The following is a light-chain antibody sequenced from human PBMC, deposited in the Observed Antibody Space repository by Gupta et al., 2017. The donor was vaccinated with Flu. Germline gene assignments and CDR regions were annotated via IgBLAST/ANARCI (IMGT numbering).Light chain of an antibody. V-gene: IGLV1-44*01. CDR1: RSNIGSSY. Sequence: QSVLTQPPSVSGTPGQRVTISCSGTRSNIGSSYVFWYQQLPGKAPKLLIYSNTYRPSGVPDRFSGSKSGTSASLAISGLHSEDEADYYCAAWADSRKGLEVFGTGTKVTVL. CDR2: SNT. CDR3: AAWADSRKGLEV. J-gene: IGLJ1*01.